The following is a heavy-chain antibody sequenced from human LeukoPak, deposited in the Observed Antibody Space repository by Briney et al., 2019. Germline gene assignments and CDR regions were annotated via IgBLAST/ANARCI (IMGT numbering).Heavy chain of an antibody. V-gene: IGHV3-23*01. J-gene: IGHJ3*02. CDR3: AKDRPYYYDNTGYYFDAFDI. Sequence: GGSLRLSCAASGFTFETYAMTWVRQAPGKGLEWVSAMSGSGSTTHYLDSVKGRFTISRDNSKNTLNLQMSSLRAEDTALYYCAKDRPYYYDNTGYYFDAFDIWGQGTMVTVSS. CDR1: GFTFETYA. D-gene: IGHD3-22*01. CDR2: MSGSGSTT.